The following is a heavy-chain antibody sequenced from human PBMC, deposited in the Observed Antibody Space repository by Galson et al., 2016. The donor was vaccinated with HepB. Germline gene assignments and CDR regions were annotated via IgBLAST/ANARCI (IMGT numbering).Heavy chain of an antibody. D-gene: IGHD1-14*01. CDR1: GFTFSSHW. J-gene: IGHJ4*02. V-gene: IGHV3-9*01. Sequence: SCAASGFTFSSHWIHWVRQVPGKGLEWVSGISWNGASHGYADSVKGRFTISRDSAKNSLYLQMNSLTTEDTAFYFCAKGLPYGGWEPYYFDSWGQGTLVTVSS. CDR3: AKGLPYGGWEPYYFDS. CDR2: ISWNGASH.